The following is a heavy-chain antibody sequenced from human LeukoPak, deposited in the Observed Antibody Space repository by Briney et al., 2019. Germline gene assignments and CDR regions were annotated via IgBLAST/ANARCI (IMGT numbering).Heavy chain of an antibody. CDR1: GGYFSGYY. CDR2: TNHSGST. CDR3: ARHGVITIFGVVIDAFDI. D-gene: IGHD3-3*01. J-gene: IGHJ3*02. V-gene: IGHV4-34*01. Sequence: SETLSLTCAVYGGYFSGYYWSWIRQPPGKGLERIGETNHSGSTNYNPSLKSRVTISVDTSKNQFSLKLSSVTAADAAVYYCARHGVITIFGVVIDAFDIWGQGTMVTVSS.